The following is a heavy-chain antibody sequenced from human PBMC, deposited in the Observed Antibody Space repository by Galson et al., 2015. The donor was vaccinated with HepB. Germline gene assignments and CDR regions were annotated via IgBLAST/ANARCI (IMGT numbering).Heavy chain of an antibody. J-gene: IGHJ4*02. CDR3: ARDWFSGPAAQSLFDN. V-gene: IGHV4-39*07. CDR1: AGSMNSGHYY. D-gene: IGHD3-10*01. CDR2: ISYSGST. Sequence: ETLSLTCSVSAGSMNSGHYYWGWIRQPPGKGLEWIGTISYSGSTSYNPSLKSRVTMSVDTSKNQFSLNLSSVTAADTAVYYCARDWFSGPAAQSLFDNWGQGTLVIVSS.